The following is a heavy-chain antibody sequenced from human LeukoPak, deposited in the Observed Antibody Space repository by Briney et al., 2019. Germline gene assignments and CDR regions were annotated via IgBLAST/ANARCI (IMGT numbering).Heavy chain of an antibody. CDR2: IYYSGST. CDR3: ARFGIAVAAFDY. J-gene: IGHJ4*02. D-gene: IGHD6-19*01. Sequence: PSETLSLTCTVSGGSISSSSYYWGWIRQPPGKGLEWIGSIYYSGSTYYNPSLKSRVTISVDTSKNQFSLKLSSVTAADTAVYYCARFGIAVAAFDYWGQGTLVTVSS. CDR1: GGSISSSSYY. V-gene: IGHV4-39*07.